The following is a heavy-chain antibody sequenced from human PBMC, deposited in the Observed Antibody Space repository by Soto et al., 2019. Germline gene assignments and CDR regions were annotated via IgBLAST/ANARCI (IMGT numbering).Heavy chain of an antibody. V-gene: IGHV4-31*03. CDR3: ARGRGVDNWFDP. J-gene: IGHJ5*02. CDR2: IYYSGST. D-gene: IGHD3-10*01. CDR1: GGSISSGGYY. Sequence: QVQLQESGPGLVKPSQTLSLTCTVSGGSISSGGYYWRWIRQHPGKGLEWIGYIYYSGSTYYNPSLKSRVTISVDTSKNQFSLKLSSVTAADTAVYYCARGRGVDNWFDPWGQGTLVTVSS.